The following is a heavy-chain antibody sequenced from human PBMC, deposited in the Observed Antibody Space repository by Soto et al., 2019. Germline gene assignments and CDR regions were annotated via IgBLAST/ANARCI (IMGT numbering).Heavy chain of an antibody. CDR2: IVPNIGTV. V-gene: IGHV1-69*06. CDR3: TRPDTGVFIRYFDN. CDR1: GGTRTNFINYA. J-gene: IGHJ4*02. Sequence: QLQLVQSGAEWNKPGCSVKVSCKASGGTRTNFINYAINWVRQAHGHLVGGMGGIVPNIGTVNYAQKFQGRVTITAHKSTGTTYMELISMRSEDTALYYFTRPDTGVFIRYFDNWGQGPLLTVPS. D-gene: IGHD5-18*01.